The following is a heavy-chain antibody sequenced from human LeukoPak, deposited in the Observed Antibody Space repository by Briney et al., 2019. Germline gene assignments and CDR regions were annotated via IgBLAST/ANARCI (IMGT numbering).Heavy chain of an antibody. V-gene: IGHV1-8*01. J-gene: IGHJ5*02. CDR2: MNPNSGNT. Sequence: GASVKVSCKASGYTFTSYDINWVRQATGQGLEWMGWMNPNSGNTGYAQKFQGRVTMTRNTSISTAYMELSSLRSEDTAVYYCARSPTIAVAGNNWFDPWGQGTPVTVSS. D-gene: IGHD6-19*01. CDR1: GYTFTSYD. CDR3: ARSPTIAVAGNNWFDP.